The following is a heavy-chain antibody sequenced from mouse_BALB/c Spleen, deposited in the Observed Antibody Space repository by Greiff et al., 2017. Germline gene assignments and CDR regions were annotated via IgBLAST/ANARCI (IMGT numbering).Heavy chain of an antibody. CDR1: GFNIKDTY. CDR2: IDPANGNT. D-gene: IGHD6-2*01. J-gene: IGHJ4*01. V-gene: IGHV14-3*02. CDR3: ARGSLPYYAMDY. Sequence: EVKLMESGAELVKPGASVKLSCTASGFNIKDTYMHWVKQRPEQGLEWIGRIDPANGNTKYDPKFQGKATITADTSSNTAYLQLSSLTSEDTAVYYCARGSLPYYAMDYWGQGTSVTVSS.